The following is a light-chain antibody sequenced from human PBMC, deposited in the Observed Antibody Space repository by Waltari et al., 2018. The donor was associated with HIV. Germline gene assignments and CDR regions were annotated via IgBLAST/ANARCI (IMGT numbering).Light chain of an antibody. CDR2: GKN. CDR3: ASWDDSLNGPV. Sequence: QSVLTQPPSPSGTPEQRVTISCSGTTSNSGRTTVSWFQQFPGTAPKVLIYGKNQRPSGVPDRFSCSKSGTSASLAISGLQSEDEADYYCASWDDSLNGPVFGGGTKLTVV. J-gene: IGLJ2*01. CDR1: TSNSGRTT. V-gene: IGLV1-44*01.